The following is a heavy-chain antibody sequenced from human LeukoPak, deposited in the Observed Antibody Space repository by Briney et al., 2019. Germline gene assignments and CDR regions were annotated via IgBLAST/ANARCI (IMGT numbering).Heavy chain of an antibody. CDR3: TADLPSSAAYAFDY. CDR1: GFTFSHAW. Sequence: GGSLSLSCAASGFTFSHAWMSWVRQVPGKGLEWVGRIKSKINGGTTDYPAPVKGRFTISRDDSENTLYLQMNSLKTDDTAVYYCTADLPSSAAYAFDYWGQGTLVTVSS. V-gene: IGHV3-15*01. D-gene: IGHD2-2*01. J-gene: IGHJ4*02. CDR2: IKSKINGGTT.